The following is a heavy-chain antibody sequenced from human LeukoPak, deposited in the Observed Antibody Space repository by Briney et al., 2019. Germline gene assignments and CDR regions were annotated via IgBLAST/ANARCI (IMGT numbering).Heavy chain of an antibody. D-gene: IGHD5-24*01. CDR3: ARGREVYFGMDV. Sequence: SETLSLTCTVSGGSISSYYWSWIRQPPGKGLEWIGYISYSGSTIYNPSLKSRVTMSLDSSKNQLSLKLNSVTAADTAAYYCARGREVYFGMDVWGQGTTVIVSS. CDR1: GGSISSYY. CDR2: ISYSGST. V-gene: IGHV4-59*01. J-gene: IGHJ6*02.